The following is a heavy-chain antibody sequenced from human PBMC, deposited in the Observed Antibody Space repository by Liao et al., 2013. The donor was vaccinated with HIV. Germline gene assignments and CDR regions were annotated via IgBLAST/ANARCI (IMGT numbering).Heavy chain of an antibody. CDR2: INHSGST. CDR1: GGSIRSNFYY. J-gene: IGHJ4*02. CDR3: AISRWLRKRPLDY. V-gene: IGHV4-39*07. Sequence: QLQLQESGPGLVKPSETLSVTCTVSGGSIRSNFYYWAWIRQPPGKGLEWIGEINHSGSTNYNPSLKSRVTISVDTSKNQFSLKLSSVTAADTAVYYCAISRWLRKRPLDYWGQGTLVTVSS. D-gene: IGHD5-12*01.